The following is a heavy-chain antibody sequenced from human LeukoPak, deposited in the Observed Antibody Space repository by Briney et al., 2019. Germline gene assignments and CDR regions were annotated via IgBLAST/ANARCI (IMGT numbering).Heavy chain of an antibody. Sequence: SETLSLTCTVSGYSISSGYYWGWIRQPPGKGLEWIGSIYHSGSTYYNPSLKSRVTISVDTSKNQFSLKLNSVTAADTAVYYCATGWSGYYWTTWGQGTLVAVSS. CDR3: ATGWSGYYWTT. CDR2: IYHSGST. D-gene: IGHD3-3*01. J-gene: IGHJ5*02. V-gene: IGHV4-38-2*02. CDR1: GYSISSGYY.